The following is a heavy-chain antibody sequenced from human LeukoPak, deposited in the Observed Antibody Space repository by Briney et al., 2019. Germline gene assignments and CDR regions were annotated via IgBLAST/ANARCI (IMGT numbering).Heavy chain of an antibody. CDR1: GGSFSGYY. CDR3: ARDVYDSSGYWFDP. D-gene: IGHD3-22*01. V-gene: IGHV4-34*01. CDR2: INHSGST. Sequence: SETLSLTCAVYGGSFSGYYWSWIRQPPGKGLEWIGEINHSGSTNYNPSLKSRVTISVDTSKNQFSLKLSSVTAADTAVYYCARDVYDSSGYWFDPWGQGTLVTVSS. J-gene: IGHJ5*02.